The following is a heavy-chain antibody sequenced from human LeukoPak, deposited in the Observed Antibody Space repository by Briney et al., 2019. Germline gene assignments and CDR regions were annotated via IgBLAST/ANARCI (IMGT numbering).Heavy chain of an antibody. V-gene: IGHV4-59*01. Sequence: SETLSLTCTVSGGSISGYNWSWVRQPPGKGLEWIGYIYYSGSTNYNPPLKSRVTISVDTSKNQFSLKLSSVTAADTAVYYCARGYSSGWGYYFDYWGQGTLVTVSS. CDR1: GGSISGYN. CDR2: IYYSGST. CDR3: ARGYSSGWGYYFDY. D-gene: IGHD6-19*01. J-gene: IGHJ4*02.